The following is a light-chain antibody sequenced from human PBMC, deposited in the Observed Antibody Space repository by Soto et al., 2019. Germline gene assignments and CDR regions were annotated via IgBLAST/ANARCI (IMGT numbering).Light chain of an antibody. Sequence: DIQMTQSPSSLSASVGDRVIITCRASQSVSRYLNWYQQKLGKAPKLLISATSNLQRGVPSRFSGSGSGTEFTLTIRGLELEDFAIYFCQQSFTTPPYTFGQGTRL. J-gene: IGKJ2*01. CDR3: QQSFTTPPYT. V-gene: IGKV1-39*01. CDR2: ATS. CDR1: QSVSRY.